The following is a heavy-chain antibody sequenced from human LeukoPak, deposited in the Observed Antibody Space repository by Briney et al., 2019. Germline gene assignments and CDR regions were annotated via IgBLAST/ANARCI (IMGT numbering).Heavy chain of an antibody. CDR1: GFTFSDYW. D-gene: IGHD2-15*01. CDR2: IKSDGSST. V-gene: IGHV3-74*01. J-gene: IGHJ3*02. Sequence: PGGSLRLSCAASGFTFSDYWMHWVHQGPGKGLVWVSRIKSDGSSTTYADSVKGRFTISRDNAKNTLYPQMNSLRAEDTAVYYCARDRYCSGGNCYGDAFDIWGQGTMVTVSS. CDR3: ARDRYCSGGNCYGDAFDI.